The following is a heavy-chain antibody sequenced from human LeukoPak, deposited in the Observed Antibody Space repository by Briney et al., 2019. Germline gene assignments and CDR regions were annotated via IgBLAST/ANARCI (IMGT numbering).Heavy chain of an antibody. CDR1: GYTFTSYD. V-gene: IGHV1-8*01. D-gene: IGHD2-2*01. CDR3: ASLFCSSTSCSYNWFDP. CDR2: MNPNSGNT. J-gene: IGHJ5*02. Sequence: GASVKVSCKASGYTFTSYDINWVRQATGQGLEWMGWMNPNSGNTGYAQKFQGRVTMTRNTSISTAYMELSSLRSEDTAVYYCASLFCSSTSCSYNWFDPWGQGTLVTVSS.